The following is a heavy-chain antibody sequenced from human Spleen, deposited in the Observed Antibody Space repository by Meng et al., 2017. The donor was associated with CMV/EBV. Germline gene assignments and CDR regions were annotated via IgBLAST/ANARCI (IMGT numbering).Heavy chain of an antibody. D-gene: IGHD3-22*01. CDR3: AKDPVNYYDSTEAANYYYGMDV. Sequence: GESLKISCAASGFTVSSNYMSWVRQAPGKGLEWVSVIYSGGSTYYADSVKGRFTISRDNSKNTLYLQMNSLRAEDTAVYYCAKDPVNYYDSTEAANYYYGMDVWGQGTTVTVSS. CDR1: GFTVSSNY. V-gene: IGHV3-53*01. CDR2: IYSGGST. J-gene: IGHJ6*02.